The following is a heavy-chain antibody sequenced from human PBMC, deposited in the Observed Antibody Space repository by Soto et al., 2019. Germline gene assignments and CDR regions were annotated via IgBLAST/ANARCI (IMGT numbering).Heavy chain of an antibody. CDR3: ARDLPENDIVGATANFDY. Sequence: SETLSLTCTVSGDSISSATHYWNWIRQHPGKGLEWIGYVSSSGNSYYSPSLKSRVFMSVDTSKNLFSLKLSSVTAADTAVYYCARDLPENDIVGATANFDYWGQGTLVTVSS. CDR2: VSSSGNS. V-gene: IGHV4-31*03. J-gene: IGHJ4*02. CDR1: GDSISSATHY. D-gene: IGHD1-26*01.